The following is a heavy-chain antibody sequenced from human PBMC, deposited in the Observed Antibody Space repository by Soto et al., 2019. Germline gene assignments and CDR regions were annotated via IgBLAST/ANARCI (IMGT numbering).Heavy chain of an antibody. Sequence: SETLSLTCTVSGGSISSGGYYWSWIRQHPGKGLEWIGYIYYSGSTYYNPSLKSRVTISVDTSKNQFSLKLSSVTAADTAVYYCASFPQDRLQHREKYYFDYWGQGTLVTVSS. CDR1: GGSISSGGYY. CDR3: ASFPQDRLQHREKYYFDY. J-gene: IGHJ4*02. CDR2: IYYSGST. V-gene: IGHV4-31*02. D-gene: IGHD4-4*01.